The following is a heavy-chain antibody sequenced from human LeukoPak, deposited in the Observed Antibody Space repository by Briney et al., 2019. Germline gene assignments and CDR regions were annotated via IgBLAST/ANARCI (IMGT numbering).Heavy chain of an antibody. Sequence: ASVKVSCKASGYTFTGYYMHWVRQAPGQGLEWMGWINPNSGGTSYAQKFQGRVTLIRDTSISTAYMELSRLTSDDTAVYYCASYCSGGSWYSQNKVFVIWGEATNVTVS. D-gene: IGHD2-15*01. CDR1: GYTFTGYY. J-gene: IGHJ3*02. V-gene: IGHV1-2*02. CDR3: ASYCSGGSWYSQNKVFVI. CDR2: INPNSGGT.